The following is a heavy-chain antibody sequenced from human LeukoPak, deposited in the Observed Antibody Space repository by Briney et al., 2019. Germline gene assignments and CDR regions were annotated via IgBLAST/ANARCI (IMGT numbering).Heavy chain of an antibody. CDR2: IYSSGST. CDR1: GGSFSGYY. D-gene: IGHD3-10*01. J-gene: IGHJ3*02. Sequence: SETLSLTCVVYGGSFSGYYWGWIRQPPGKTLEWIGSIYSSGSTYYNPSLKSRVIIIIDTPKNHFSLTLSSVTAADTAVYYCARSDGYGLVGIWGQGTVVTVSS. CDR3: ARSDGYGLVGI. V-gene: IGHV4-34*01.